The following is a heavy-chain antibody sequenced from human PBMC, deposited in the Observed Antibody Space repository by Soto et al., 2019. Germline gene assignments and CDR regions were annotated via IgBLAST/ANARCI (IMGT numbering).Heavy chain of an antibody. CDR1: GFTVSSND. J-gene: IGHJ4*02. Sequence: GGSLRLSCAASGFTVSSNDMSWVRQAPGKGLEWVSVMYSGGSTYYADSVKGRFTISRDNSRNTLYLQMNSLRAEDTAVYYRARDPAAAVDYWGQGTLVTVSS. V-gene: IGHV3-53*01. CDR2: MYSGGST. CDR3: ARDPAAAVDY. D-gene: IGHD6-13*01.